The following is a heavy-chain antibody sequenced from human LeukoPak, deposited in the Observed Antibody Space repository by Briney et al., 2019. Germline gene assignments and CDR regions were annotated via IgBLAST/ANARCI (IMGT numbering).Heavy chain of an antibody. J-gene: IGHJ4*02. CDR2: IWYDGSNK. CDR3: AKVGAAIDYGDYGHFDY. CDR1: GFTFSSYG. D-gene: IGHD4-17*01. V-gene: IGHV3-33*06. Sequence: GGSLRLSCAASGFTFSSYGMHWVRQAPGKGLEWVAVIWYDGSNKYYADSVKGRFTISRDNSKNTLYLQMNSLRAEDTAVYCCAKVGAAIDYGDYGHFDYWGQGTLVTVSS.